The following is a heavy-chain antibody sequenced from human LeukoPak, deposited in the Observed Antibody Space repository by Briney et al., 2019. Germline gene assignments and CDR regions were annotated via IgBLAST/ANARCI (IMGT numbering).Heavy chain of an antibody. V-gene: IGHV3-74*01. Sequence: GGSLRLSCAASGFNFSSYWMHWVRQAPGKELVWVSRINSGGSSTSYADSVKGRFTISRDNAKNSLYLQMNSLRAEDTAVYYCARDKIEGPTKLDYWGQGILVTVSS. CDR1: GFNFSSYW. D-gene: IGHD1-1*01. CDR2: INSGGSST. CDR3: ARDKIEGPTKLDY. J-gene: IGHJ4*02.